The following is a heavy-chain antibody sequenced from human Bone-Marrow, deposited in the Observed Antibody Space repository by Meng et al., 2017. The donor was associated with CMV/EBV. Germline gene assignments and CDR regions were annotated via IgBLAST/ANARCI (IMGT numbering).Heavy chain of an antibody. CDR1: GFTFSDHY. CDR3: GRDSMQGGGFDY. Sequence: GESLKISCAASGFTFSDHYMDWFRQAPGKGLQWISRTKTKTYNYNTQYAASVEGRFTVSRDDSKNSLYLQMNSLKTDETAVYYCGRDSMQGGGFDYWGPGSLVTFSS. V-gene: IGHV3-72*01. J-gene: IGHJ4*02. D-gene: IGHD3-10*01. CDR2: TKTKTYNYNT.